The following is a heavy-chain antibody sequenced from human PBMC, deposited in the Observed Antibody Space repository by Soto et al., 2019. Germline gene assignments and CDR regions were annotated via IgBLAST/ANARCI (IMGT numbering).Heavy chain of an antibody. Sequence: GGSLRLSCAASGFTFSSYWMSWVRQAPGKGLEWVSSISSSSSYIYYADSVKGRFTISRDNAKNSLYLQMNSLRAEDTAVYYCARSLTRVASGPWGQGTLVTVS. CDR2: ISSSSSYI. D-gene: IGHD3-3*01. V-gene: IGHV3-21*01. CDR3: ARSLTRVASGP. J-gene: IGHJ4*02. CDR1: GFTFSSYW.